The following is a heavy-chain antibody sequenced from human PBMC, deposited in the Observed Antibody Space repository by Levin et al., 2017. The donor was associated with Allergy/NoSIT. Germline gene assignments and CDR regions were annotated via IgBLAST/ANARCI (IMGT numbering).Heavy chain of an antibody. CDR3: AKGREDIAVTTEEVDAFDI. V-gene: IGHV4-31*03. CDR1: GGSISSGGYY. J-gene: IGHJ3*02. Sequence: SETLSLTCTVSGGSISSGGYYWSWIRQHPGKGLEWIGYIYYSGSTHYNPSPKSRVTITVDTSKNHFSWKLSSVTAADTGVYYCAKGREDIAVTTEEVDAFDIWGQGTMVTVSS. D-gene: IGHD4-17*01. CDR2: IYYSGST.